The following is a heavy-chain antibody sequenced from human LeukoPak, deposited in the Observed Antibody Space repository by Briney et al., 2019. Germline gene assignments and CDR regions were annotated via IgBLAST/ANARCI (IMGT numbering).Heavy chain of an antibody. CDR2: ISSSGSTI. Sequence: GGSLRLSCAASGFTFSSYTMNWVRQAPGKGLEWLSYISSSGSTIYYADSVKGRFTISRDNAKNSLYLQMNSLRAEDTAVYYCAGDLYGDYDFDYWGQGTLVTVSS. V-gene: IGHV3-48*01. CDR1: GFTFSSYT. J-gene: IGHJ4*02. D-gene: IGHD4-17*01. CDR3: AGDLYGDYDFDY.